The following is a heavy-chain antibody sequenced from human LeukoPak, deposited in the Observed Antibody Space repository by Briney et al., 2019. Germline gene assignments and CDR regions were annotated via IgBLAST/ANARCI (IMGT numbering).Heavy chain of an antibody. CDR1: GGTFSSYA. V-gene: IGHV1-69*05. D-gene: IGHD2-2*01. J-gene: IGHJ4*02. Sequence: SVKVSCKASGGTFSSYAISWVRQAPGQGLEWMGGIIPIFGTANCAQKFQGRVTITTDESTSTAYMELSSLRSEDTAVYYCATDDLGYCSSTSCAHFDYWGQGTLVTVSS. CDR2: IIPIFGTA. CDR3: ATDDLGYCSSTSCAHFDY.